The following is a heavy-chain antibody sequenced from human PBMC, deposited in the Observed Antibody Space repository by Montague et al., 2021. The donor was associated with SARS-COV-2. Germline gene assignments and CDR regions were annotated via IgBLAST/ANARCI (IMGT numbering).Heavy chain of an antibody. CDR3: ARHYGISLDS. Sequence: SETLSLTCTVSGGSISSTTYRWGWIRQPPGKGLEWIGFISYSGTTFYNPSLKSRISMSVDTPKSQFSLNLTSLTAEETAVYYCARHYGISLDSWGQGILVAVSS. D-gene: IGHD4-17*01. CDR2: ISYSGTT. CDR1: GGSISSTTYR. J-gene: IGHJ4*02. V-gene: IGHV4-39*01.